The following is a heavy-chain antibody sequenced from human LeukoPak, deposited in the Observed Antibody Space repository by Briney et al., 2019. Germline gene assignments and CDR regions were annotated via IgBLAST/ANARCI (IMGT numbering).Heavy chain of an antibody. D-gene: IGHD3-22*01. CDR2: MSNDGNNK. CDR3: AKGNSPQKISGCDY. CDR1: GFTFSSYA. V-gene: IGHV3-30*07. Sequence: PGGSLRLACAASGFTFSSYAIHWVRQAPGKGLEWVAVMSNDGNNKYYADSVKGRFTISRDNSKNTLYLQMNSLRAEDTAVYYCAKGNSPQKISGCDYWGQGTLVTVSS. J-gene: IGHJ4*02.